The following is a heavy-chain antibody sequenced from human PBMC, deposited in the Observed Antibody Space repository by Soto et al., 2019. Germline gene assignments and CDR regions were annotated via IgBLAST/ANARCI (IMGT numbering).Heavy chain of an antibody. CDR2: ISGSGGST. D-gene: IGHD3-10*01. V-gene: IGHV3-23*01. Sequence: EVQLLESGGGLVQPGGSLRLSCAASGFTFSSYAMSWVRQAPGKGLEWVSGISGSGGSTYYADSVKGRFSISRDNSKNTLYLQMNSLRAEDPAVYYCAKSGSGWFGELPGRFYYYYCMDVWGPGTTVTVSS. CDR3: AKSGSGWFGELPGRFYYYYCMDV. J-gene: IGHJ6*02. CDR1: GFTFSSYA.